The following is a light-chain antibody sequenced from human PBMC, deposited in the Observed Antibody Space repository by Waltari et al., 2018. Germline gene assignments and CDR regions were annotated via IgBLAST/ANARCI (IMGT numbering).Light chain of an antibody. Sequence: QSVLTQPPSVSGAPGQRVTISCTGSSSNIGAGYDVHWYQQLPGTAPKLLIYGNSNRPSGVPDPFSVAKSGTSASLAITGLQAEDEADYYCQSYDSSLSGSDNYVFGTGTKVTVL. CDR2: GNS. J-gene: IGLJ1*01. V-gene: IGLV1-40*01. CDR3: QSYDSSLSGSDNYV. CDR1: SSNIGAGYD.